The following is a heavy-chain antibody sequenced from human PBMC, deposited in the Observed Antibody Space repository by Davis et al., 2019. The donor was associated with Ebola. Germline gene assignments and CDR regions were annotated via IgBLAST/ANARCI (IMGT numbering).Heavy chain of an antibody. V-gene: IGHV4-34*01. CDR2: INHSGST. Sequence: SETLSLTCAVYGGSFSGYYWSWIRQPPGKGLEWIGEINHSGSTNYSPSLKSRVTISVDTSKNQFSLKLSSVTAADTAVYYCARGPSVAGLDYWGQGTLVTVSS. D-gene: IGHD6-19*01. J-gene: IGHJ4*02. CDR1: GGSFSGYY. CDR3: ARGPSVAGLDY.